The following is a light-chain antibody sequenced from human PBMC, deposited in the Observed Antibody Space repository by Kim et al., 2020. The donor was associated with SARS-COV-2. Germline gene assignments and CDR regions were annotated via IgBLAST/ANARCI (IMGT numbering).Light chain of an antibody. CDR2: DVS. J-gene: IGLJ1*01. CDR3: SSFTPSISYV. V-gene: IGLV2-14*03. Sequence: GKSITISCTGTSGDIGASKFVSWYQQHPGKAPNLLIYDVSKRPSGLSDRFSASKSGNTASLTISGLQAEDEADYYCSSFTPSISYVFGTGTKVTVL. CDR1: SGDIGASKF.